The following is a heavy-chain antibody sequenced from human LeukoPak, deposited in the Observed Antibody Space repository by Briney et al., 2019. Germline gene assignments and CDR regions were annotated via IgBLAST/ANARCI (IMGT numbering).Heavy chain of an antibody. J-gene: IGHJ4*02. CDR1: GGSISSRSYY. D-gene: IGHD6-13*01. CDR2: IYYSGST. V-gene: IGHV4-39*07. CDR3: APTIAGGGDYFDY. Sequence: PSETLSLTCTVSGGSISSRSYYWGWIRQPPGKGLEWIGSIYYSGSTYYNPSLKSRVTISVDTSKNQFSLKLSSVTAADTAVYYCAPTIAGGGDYFDYWGQGTLVTVSS.